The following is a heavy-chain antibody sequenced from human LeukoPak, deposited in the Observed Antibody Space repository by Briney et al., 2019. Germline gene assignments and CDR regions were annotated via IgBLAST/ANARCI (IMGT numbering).Heavy chain of an antibody. Sequence: SETLSLTCTVSGGSISSYYWNWIRPPPGKGLEWIGHIYYSGSTTYNPPLKRRVTISVDTSKNQFSLKLSSVTAADTAVYYCTRVLWFGDRGHLDYWGQGTLVTVSS. D-gene: IGHD3-10*01. V-gene: IGHV4-59*01. CDR2: IYYSGST. J-gene: IGHJ4*02. CDR3: TRVLWFGDRGHLDY. CDR1: GGSISSYY.